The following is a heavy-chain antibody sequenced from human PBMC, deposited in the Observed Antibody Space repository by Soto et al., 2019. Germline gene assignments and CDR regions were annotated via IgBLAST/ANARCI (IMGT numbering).Heavy chain of an antibody. V-gene: IGHV3-23*01. J-gene: IGHJ4*02. CDR1: GFTFSSYA. CDR3: AKPAVAGTVYYYYDX. Sequence: WGSLRLSFAASGFTFSSYAMTWVRQAPGKGLEWVSGISNSGGGTYYADSVKGRFTISRDNSKNTLYLQMNSLRAEDTAVYYCAKPAVAGTVYYYYDXWGQGTLFTVSX. D-gene: IGHD6-19*01. CDR2: ISNSGGGT.